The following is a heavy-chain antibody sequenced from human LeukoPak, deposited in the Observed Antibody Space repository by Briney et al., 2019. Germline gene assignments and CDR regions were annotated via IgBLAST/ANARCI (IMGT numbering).Heavy chain of an antibody. Sequence: PSETLSLTCAVSGGSISSTNWWSWVRQPPGKGLEWIGESYHSGTTNYNPSLKSRVTISVDKSKNQFSLKLSSVTAADTAMYYCARLWLIRGKINWFDPWGQGTLVTVSS. J-gene: IGHJ5*02. D-gene: IGHD6-19*01. CDR3: ARLWLIRGKINWFDP. V-gene: IGHV4-4*02. CDR1: GGSISSTNW. CDR2: SYHSGTT.